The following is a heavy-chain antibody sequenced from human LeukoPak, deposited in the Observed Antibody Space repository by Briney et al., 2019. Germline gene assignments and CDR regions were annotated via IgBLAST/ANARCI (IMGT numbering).Heavy chain of an antibody. CDR3: GRDLRWNQIDY. V-gene: IGHV3-48*01. CDR1: GFSLSTYS. D-gene: IGHD1-14*01. Sequence: GGSLRLSCAVSGFSLSTYSMNWVRQAPGKGLEGISHITIDLSIIDYAHSVKGRFTISRDKAKNSLYLQMNSLRAEDTAVYYCGRDLRWNQIDYWGQGSLVIVSS. J-gene: IGHJ4*02. CDR2: ITIDLSII.